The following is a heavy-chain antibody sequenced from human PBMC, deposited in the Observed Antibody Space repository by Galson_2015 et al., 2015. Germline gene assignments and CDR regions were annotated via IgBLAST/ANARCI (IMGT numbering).Heavy chain of an antibody. V-gene: IGHV3-21*01. Sequence: SLRLSCAASGFTFSSYSMNWVRQAPGKGPEWVSSISSSSSYIYYADSVKGRFTISRDNAKNSLYLQMNSLRAEDTAVYYCAAVAVPTFDPWGQGTLVTVSS. CDR2: ISSSSSYI. J-gene: IGHJ5*02. D-gene: IGHD6-19*01. CDR3: AAVAVPTFDP. CDR1: GFTFSSYS.